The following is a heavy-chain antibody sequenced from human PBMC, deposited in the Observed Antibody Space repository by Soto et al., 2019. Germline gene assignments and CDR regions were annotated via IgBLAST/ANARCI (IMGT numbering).Heavy chain of an antibody. D-gene: IGHD6-13*01. J-gene: IGHJ4*02. CDR1: RFTFSSYG. Sequence: GGSLRLSCAASRFTFSSYGMSWVRQAPGKGLEWVSAIGGGGASTYYADSVKGRFTISRDDSKNTLYLQMNSLRAEDTAVYYCAKIAAAAGLDYWGQGTLVTVSS. CDR3: AKIAAAAGLDY. CDR2: IGGGGAST. V-gene: IGHV3-23*01.